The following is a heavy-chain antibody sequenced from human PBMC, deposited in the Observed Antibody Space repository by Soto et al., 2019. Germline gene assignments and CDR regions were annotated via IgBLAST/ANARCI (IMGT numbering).Heavy chain of an antibody. J-gene: IGHJ4*02. V-gene: IGHV3-33*01. Sequence: QVQLVESGGGVVQPGRSLRLSCAASGFTFSSYGMHWVRQAPGKGLEWVAVIWYDGSNKYYADSVKGRFTISRDNSKNTLYLQMHSLRAEDTAVYYCAREAGGQLRGLCEYWGQGTLVTVSS. CDR1: GFTFSSYG. D-gene: IGHD5-18*01. CDR2: IWYDGSNK. CDR3: AREAGGQLRGLCEY.